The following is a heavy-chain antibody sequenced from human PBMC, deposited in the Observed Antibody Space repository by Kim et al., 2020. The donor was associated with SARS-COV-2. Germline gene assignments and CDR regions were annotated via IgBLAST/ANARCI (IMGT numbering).Heavy chain of an antibody. CDR2: ISGYNGNT. D-gene: IGHD3-10*01. V-gene: IGHV1-18*01. Sequence: ASVKVSCKASGYTFTTYGLSWVRQAPGQGLEWMGWISGYNGNTNYAEKFQDRVTMTTDTSTSTAYMEVESLRSDDTAVYYCARDHAILELTPYYGMDVWGQGTTVTVS. CDR3: ARDHAILELTPYYGMDV. CDR1: GYTFTTYG. J-gene: IGHJ6*02.